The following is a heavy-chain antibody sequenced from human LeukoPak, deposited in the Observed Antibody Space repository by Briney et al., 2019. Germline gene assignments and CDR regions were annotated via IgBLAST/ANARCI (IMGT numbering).Heavy chain of an antibody. D-gene: IGHD2-2*02. V-gene: IGHV4-59*12. J-gene: IGHJ5*02. CDR1: GGSISSYY. CDR2: IYYSGST. Sequence: SETLSLTCTVSGGSISSYYWSWIRQPPGKGLEWIGYIYYSGSTNYNPSLKSRVTISVDTSKNQFSLKLSSVTAADTAVYYCARGQVVDCSSTSCYTPISFDPWGQGTLVTVSS. CDR3: ARGQVVDCSSTSCYTPISFDP.